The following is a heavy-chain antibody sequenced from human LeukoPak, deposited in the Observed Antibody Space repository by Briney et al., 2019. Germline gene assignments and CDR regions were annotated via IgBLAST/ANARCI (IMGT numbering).Heavy chain of an antibody. D-gene: IGHD4-11*01. J-gene: IGHJ3*02. CDR2: ISSSSSTI. V-gene: IGHV3-48*01. CDR3: ARRSTVTGLDDAFDI. CDR1: GFTFSSYS. Sequence: GGSLRLSCAASGFTFSSYSMNWVRQAPGKGLEWVSYISSSSSTIYYADSVKGRFTISRDNAKNSLYLQMNSLRAEDTAVYYCARRSTVTGLDDAFDIWGQGTMVTVSS.